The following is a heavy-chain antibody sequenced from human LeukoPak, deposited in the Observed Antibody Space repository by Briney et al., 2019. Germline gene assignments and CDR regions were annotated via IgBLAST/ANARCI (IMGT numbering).Heavy chain of an antibody. CDR2: IYYSGST. V-gene: IGHV4-39*01. J-gene: IGHJ5*02. Sequence: PSETLSLTCTVSGGSISSSSYYWGWIHQPPGKGLEWIGSIYYSGSTYYNPSLRSRVTISVDTSKNQFSLKLSSVTAADTAVYYCARQGLQLYWFDPWGQGTLVTVSS. CDR3: ARQGLQLYWFDP. CDR1: GGSISSSSYY. D-gene: IGHD1-1*01.